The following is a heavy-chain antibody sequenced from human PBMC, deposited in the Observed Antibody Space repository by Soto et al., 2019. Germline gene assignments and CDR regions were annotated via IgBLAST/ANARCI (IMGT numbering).Heavy chain of an antibody. J-gene: IGHJ2*01. CDR2: IIPIFGTA. Sequence: QVQLVQSGAEVKKPGSSVKVSCKASGGTFSSYAISWVRQAPGRGREWMGGIIPIFGTANYAQKLQGRVTITADKSTSTAHMELSSLRSEDTAEYYCASGSGSYPDWYFDLWGRGTLVTVSS. V-gene: IGHV1-69*06. CDR3: ASGSGSYPDWYFDL. CDR1: GGTFSSYA. D-gene: IGHD1-26*01.